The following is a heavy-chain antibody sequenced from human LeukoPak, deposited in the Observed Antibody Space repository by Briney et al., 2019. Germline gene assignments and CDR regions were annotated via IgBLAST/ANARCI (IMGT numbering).Heavy chain of an antibody. V-gene: IGHV3-23*01. D-gene: IGHD5-12*01. Sequence: GGSLRLSCAASGFTFSNYAMNCVRQAPGKGLEWVSVLIGSSGTTYYADSVKGRFTISRDNSKNTLYLQMNRLRAEDTAIYYCAKGGYDYIEIGYFDCWGQGTLVTVAS. J-gene: IGHJ4*02. CDR2: LIGSSGTT. CDR3: AKGGYDYIEIGYFDC. CDR1: GFTFSNYA.